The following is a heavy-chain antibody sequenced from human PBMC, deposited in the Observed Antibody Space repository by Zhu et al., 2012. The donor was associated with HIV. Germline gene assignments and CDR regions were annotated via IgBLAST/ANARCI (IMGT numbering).Heavy chain of an antibody. CDR2: IYTSGST. CDR3: ARGLRRYSDNFDY. Sequence: QVQLQESGPGLVKPSETLSLTCTVSGGSISSYYWSWIRQPPGKGLEWIGYIYTSGSTNYNPSLKSRVTISVDTSKNQFSLKLSSVTAADTAVYYCARGLRRYSDNFDYWGQGTLVTVSS. D-gene: IGHD5-12*01. CDR1: GGSISSYY. V-gene: IGHV4-4*09. J-gene: IGHJ4*02.